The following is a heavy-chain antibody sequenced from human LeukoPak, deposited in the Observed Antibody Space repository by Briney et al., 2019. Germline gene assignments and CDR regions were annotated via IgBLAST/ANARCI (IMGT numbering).Heavy chain of an antibody. J-gene: IGHJ4*02. V-gene: IGHV3-11*04. CDR1: GFTFSDYY. Sequence: GGSLRLSCAASGFTFSDYYMSWIRQAPGKGLEWVSYISSSGSTIYYADSVKGRFTISTDNAKNSLYLQMNSLRAEDTAVYYCARGDYDFWSGHYCFDYWGQGTLVTVSS. CDR2: ISSSGSTI. CDR3: ARGDYDFWSGHYCFDY. D-gene: IGHD3-3*01.